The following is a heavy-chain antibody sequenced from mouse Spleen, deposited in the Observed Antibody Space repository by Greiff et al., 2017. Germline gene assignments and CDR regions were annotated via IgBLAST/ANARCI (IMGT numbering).Heavy chain of an antibody. CDR2: IHPNSGST. CDR3: ARDDYNGEYWYFDD. J-gene: IGHJ1*03. V-gene: IGHV1-64*01. D-gene: IGHD1-2*01. CDR1: GYTFTSYW. Sequence: VQLQQPGAELVKPGASVKLSCKASGYTFTSYWMHWVKQRPGQGLEWIGMIHPNSGSTNYNEKFKSKATLTVDKSSSTAYMQLSSLTSEDSAVYYSARDDYNGEYWYFDDWGKGTTVTVSS.